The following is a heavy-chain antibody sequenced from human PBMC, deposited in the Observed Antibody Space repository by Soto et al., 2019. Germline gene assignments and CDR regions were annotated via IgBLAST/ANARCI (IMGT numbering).Heavy chain of an antibody. CDR2: IYYSGST. CDR1: GGSVSSCSYY. V-gene: IGHV4-61*01. CDR3: ARGQWPYFDY. D-gene: IGHD6-19*01. J-gene: IGHJ4*02. Sequence: PSETLSLTFTVSGGSVSSCSYYWSWIRQPPGKGLEWIGYIYYSGSTNYNPSLKSRVTISVDTSKNQFSLKLSSVTAADTAVYYCARGQWPYFDYWGQGTLVTVSS.